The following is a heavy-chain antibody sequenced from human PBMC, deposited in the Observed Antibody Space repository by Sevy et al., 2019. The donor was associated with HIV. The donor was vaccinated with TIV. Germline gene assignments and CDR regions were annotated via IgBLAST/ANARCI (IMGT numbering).Heavy chain of an antibody. D-gene: IGHD2-21*01. CDR3: ARGSIYLYYYYGMDV. J-gene: IGHJ6*02. V-gene: IGHV4-61*02. Sequence: SETLSLTCTVSGGSISSGSYYWSWIRQPAGKGLEWIGRIYTSGSTNYNPSLKSRVTMSVDTSKNQFSLKLSSVTAADTAVYYSARGSIYLYYYYGMDVWGQGTSVTVSS. CDR2: IYTSGST. CDR1: GGSISSGSYY.